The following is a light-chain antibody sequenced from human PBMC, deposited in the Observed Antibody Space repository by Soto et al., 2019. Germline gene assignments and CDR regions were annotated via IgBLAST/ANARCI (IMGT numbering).Light chain of an antibody. CDR2: EVS. V-gene: IGLV2-23*02. CDR3: CSDAGSSAVV. J-gene: IGLJ2*01. CDR1: SSDVGSYNL. Sequence: QSALTQPASVSGSPGQSITISCTGTSSDVGSYNLVSWYQQHPGKAPKLMIYEVSKPPSGVSNRSSGSNSGNTAFLTISGLQAEDEADYYCCSDAGSSAVVFGGGTKLTVL.